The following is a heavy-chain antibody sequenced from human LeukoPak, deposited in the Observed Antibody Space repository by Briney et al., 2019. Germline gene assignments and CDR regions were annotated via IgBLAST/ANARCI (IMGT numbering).Heavy chain of an antibody. J-gene: IGHJ4*02. CDR1: VFTFDDYG. D-gene: IGHD4-17*01. CDR3: ARGRGYGDYIGQFDY. V-gene: IGHV3-20*04. Sequence: GGSLRLSCAASVFTFDDYGMSWVRQAPGKGLEWVSGINWNGGSTGYADSVKGRFTISRDNAKNSLYLQMNSLRAEDTALYYCARGRGYGDYIGQFDYWGQGTLVTVSS. CDR2: INWNGGST.